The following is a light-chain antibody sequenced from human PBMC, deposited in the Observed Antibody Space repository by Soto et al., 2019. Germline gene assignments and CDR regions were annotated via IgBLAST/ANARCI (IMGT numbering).Light chain of an antibody. J-gene: IGKJ4*01. CDR1: QSVSSN. Sequence: EIGMTQSPATLSVSPGERATLSCRASQSVSSNLAWYQKKPGQAPRLLIDGASIRATGIPARFSGSGSGTEFTLTISSLQSEDFAVYYCQQYNDWPLTFGGGTKVEIK. CDR2: GAS. V-gene: IGKV3-15*01. CDR3: QQYNDWPLT.